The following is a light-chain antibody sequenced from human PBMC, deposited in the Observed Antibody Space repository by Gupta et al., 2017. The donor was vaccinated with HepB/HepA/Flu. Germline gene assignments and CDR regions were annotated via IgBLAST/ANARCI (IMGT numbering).Light chain of an antibody. CDR2: GAS. J-gene: IGKJ3*01. V-gene: IGKV3-15*01. CDR1: QSVSSN. CDR3: QQEKDWAYT. Sequence: EIVMTQSPATLSVSPGERATLSCRASQSVSSNLAWYQQKPGQAPRLLIYGASTRATGIPARFSGSGSGTEFTLTISSLQSEDFAVYYCQQEKDWAYTFGHGTXVDIK.